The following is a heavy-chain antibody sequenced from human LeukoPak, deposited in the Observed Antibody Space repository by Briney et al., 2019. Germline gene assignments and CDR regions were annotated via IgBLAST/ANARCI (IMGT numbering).Heavy chain of an antibody. CDR2: IYSGGKT. CDR1: GFTVSTNY. Sequence: GGSLRLSCAASGFTVSTNYMSWVRQAPGKGLEWVSVIYSGGKTYYADSVKGRFTISRDNAKNSLYLQMNSLRAEDTALYYCAKDYGGNSGVVDYWGQGTLVTVSS. J-gene: IGHJ4*02. V-gene: IGHV3-53*05. D-gene: IGHD4-23*01. CDR3: AKDYGGNSGVVDY.